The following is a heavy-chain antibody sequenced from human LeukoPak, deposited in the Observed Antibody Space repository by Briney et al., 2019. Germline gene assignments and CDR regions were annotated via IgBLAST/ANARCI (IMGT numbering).Heavy chain of an antibody. CDR3: ARVYYFDSSGYGFDY. V-gene: IGHV1-2*02. Sequence: ASVKVSCKASGYTFTGYYMHWVRQAPGQGLEWMGWINPNSGGTNYAQKFQGRVTMTRDTSISTAYMELSRLRSDDTAVYYCARVYYFDSSGYGFDYWGQGTLVTVSS. CDR2: INPNSGGT. CDR1: GYTFTGYY. J-gene: IGHJ4*02. D-gene: IGHD3-22*01.